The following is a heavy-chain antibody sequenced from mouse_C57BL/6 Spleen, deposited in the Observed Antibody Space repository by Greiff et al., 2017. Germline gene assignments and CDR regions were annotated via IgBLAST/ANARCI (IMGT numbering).Heavy chain of an antibody. V-gene: IGHV1-64*01. Sequence: QVQLKQPGAELVKPGASVKLSCKASGYTFTSYWMHWVKQRPGQGLEWIGMIHPNSGSTNYNEKFKSKATLTVDKSSSTAYMQLSSLTSEDSAVYCGARTTSTVVATYDYWYFEVWGTGTTVTVSS. J-gene: IGHJ1*03. CDR1: GYTFTSYW. D-gene: IGHD1-1*01. CDR3: ARTTSTVVATYDYWYFEV. CDR2: IHPNSGST.